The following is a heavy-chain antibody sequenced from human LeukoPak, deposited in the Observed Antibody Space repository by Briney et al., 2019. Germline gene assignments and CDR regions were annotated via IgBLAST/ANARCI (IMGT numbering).Heavy chain of an antibody. J-gene: IGHJ4*02. V-gene: IGHV3-21*01. D-gene: IGHD6-13*01. CDR3: ARTPGYSSSWSFDY. CDR2: ISSSSSYI. CDR1: GFTFSSYS. Sequence: GGSLRLSCAASGFTFSSYSMNWVRQAPGKGLEWVASISSSSSYIYYADSVKGRFIISRDNAKTSLYLQMNSLRAEDTAVYYCARTPGYSSSWSFDYWGQGTLVTVSS.